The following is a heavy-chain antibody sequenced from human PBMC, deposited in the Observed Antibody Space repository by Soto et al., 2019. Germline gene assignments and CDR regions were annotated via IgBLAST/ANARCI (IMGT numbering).Heavy chain of an antibody. D-gene: IGHD3-10*01. CDR3: ARLSGGARLREFGNY. J-gene: IGHJ4*02. Sequence: QVQLQQWGAGLLKPSETLSLTCAVHGGSFRVYYWSWIRQPPGKGLEWIGEITHSGSTNYNPSLKSRVNRSRVPSKNQLHIELSFVPAADSAVYYCARLSGGARLREFGNYCGQGPVVTVSS. CDR1: GGSFRVYY. V-gene: IGHV4-34*01. CDR2: ITHSGST.